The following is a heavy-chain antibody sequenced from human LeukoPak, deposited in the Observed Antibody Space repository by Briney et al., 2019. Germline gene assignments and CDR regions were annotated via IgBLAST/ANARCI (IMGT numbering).Heavy chain of an antibody. CDR3: AKGGSYDILTGYYPSY. J-gene: IGHJ4*02. CDR2: ISGSGAST. V-gene: IGHV3-23*01. Sequence: GGSLRLSCLTSGFTLSTNAMSWVRQAPGKGLEWISGISGSGASTYYADSVKGRFTISRDNSKNTLYLQMNSLRAEDTAVYYCAKGGSYDILTGYYPSYWGQGTLVTVSS. D-gene: IGHD3-9*01. CDR1: GFTLSTNA.